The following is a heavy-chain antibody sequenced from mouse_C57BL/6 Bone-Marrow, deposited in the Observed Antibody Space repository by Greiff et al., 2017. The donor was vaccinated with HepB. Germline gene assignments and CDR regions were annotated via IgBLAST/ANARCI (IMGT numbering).Heavy chain of an antibody. V-gene: IGHV1-4*01. CDR1: GYTFTSYT. J-gene: IGHJ2*01. D-gene: IGHD2-4*01. CDR2: INPSSGYT. CDR3: AFYDYDYFDY. Sequence: QVQLQQSGAELARPGASVKMSCKASGYTFTSYTMHWVKQRPGQGLEWIGYINPSSGYTKYNQKFKDKATLTADKSSSTAYMQLSSLTSEDSAAYYCAFYDYDYFDYWGQGTTLTVSS.